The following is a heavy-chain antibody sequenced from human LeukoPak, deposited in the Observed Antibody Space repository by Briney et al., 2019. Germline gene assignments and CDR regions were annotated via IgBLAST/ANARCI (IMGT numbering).Heavy chain of an antibody. D-gene: IGHD3-10*01. CDR2: INTNTGNP. CDR1: GYTFTSYA. J-gene: IGHJ4*02. V-gene: IGHV7-4-1*02. CDR3: ARGGSLYYYGSGSYGPY. Sequence: GASVKVSCKASGYTFTSYAMNWVRQAPGQGLEWMGWINTNTGNPTYAQGFTGRFVFSLDTSVSTAYLQISSLEAEDTAVYYCARGGSLYYYGSGSYGPYWGQGTLVTVSS.